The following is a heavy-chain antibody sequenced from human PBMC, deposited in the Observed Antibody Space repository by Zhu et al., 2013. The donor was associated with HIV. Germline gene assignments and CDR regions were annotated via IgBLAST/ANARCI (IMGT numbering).Heavy chain of an antibody. V-gene: IGHV1-69*01. Sequence: QVQLVQSGAEVKKPGSSVKVSCKASGGTFSSYAISWVRQAPGQGLEWMGGIIPIFGTANYAQKFQGRVTITADESTSTAYMELSSLRSEDTAVYYCARLPTNYGDYDRGLRYYYYGMDVWGQGTTVTVSS. CDR3: ARLPTNYGDYDRGLRYYYYGMDV. J-gene: IGHJ6*02. CDR2: IIPIFGTA. D-gene: IGHD4-17*01. CDR1: GGTFSSYA.